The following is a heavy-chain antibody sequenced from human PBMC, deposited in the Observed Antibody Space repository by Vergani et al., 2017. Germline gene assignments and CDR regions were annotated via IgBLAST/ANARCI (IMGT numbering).Heavy chain of an antibody. CDR3: ARSSDIVVVPAAIGDY. CDR2: IYPGDSDT. V-gene: IGHV5-51*03. J-gene: IGHJ4*02. CDR1: GYSFTSYW. D-gene: IGHD2-2*01. Sequence: EVQLVQSGAEVKKPGESLKISCKGSGYSFTSYWIGWVRQMPGKGLEWMGIIYPGDSDTRYSPSFQGQVTISADKSISTAYLQWSSLKASDTAMYYCARSSDIVVVPAAIGDYWGQGTLVIVSS.